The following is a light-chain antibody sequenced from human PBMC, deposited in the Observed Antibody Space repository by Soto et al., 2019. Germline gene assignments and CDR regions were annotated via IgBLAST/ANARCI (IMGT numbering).Light chain of an antibody. J-gene: IGLJ2*01. CDR2: YDS. CDR3: QVWDSSSDHVG. V-gene: IGLV3-21*04. CDR1: NLGSKS. Sequence: SYELTHPPSVSVAPGKTARITCGGNNLGSKSVHWYQQKPGQAPVLVIYYDSDRPSGIPERFSGSNSGNTATLTISRVEAGDEADYYCQVWDSSSDHVGFGGGTKLTVL.